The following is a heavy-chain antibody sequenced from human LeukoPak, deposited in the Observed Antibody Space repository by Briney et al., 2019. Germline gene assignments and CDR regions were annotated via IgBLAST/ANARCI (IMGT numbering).Heavy chain of an antibody. D-gene: IGHD1-7*01. CDR2: IYSSGST. V-gene: IGHV4-61*02. CDR1: GGSISSSSYY. Sequence: SETLSLTCTVSGGSISSSSYYWSWIRQSAGKGLEWIGRIYSSGSTNYNPSLESRVTMSVDTSKNQFYLKLTSVTAADTAVYYCAGVNYLAPFDYWGQGTQVTVSS. CDR3: AGVNYLAPFDY. J-gene: IGHJ4*02.